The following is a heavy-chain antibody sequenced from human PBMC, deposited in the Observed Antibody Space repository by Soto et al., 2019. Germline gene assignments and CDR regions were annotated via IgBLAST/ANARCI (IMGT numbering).Heavy chain of an antibody. CDR1: GYTFTGYY. Sequence: GASVKVSCKASGYTFTGYYVHWVRQAPGQGLEWMGWINPNSGDTYLAQRFQGRVTMNRDTSTGTAYTELRGLTSDDTAEYYCAKGGAIVAAGTRVYLYNAMDVWGQGTTVTVSS. D-gene: IGHD1-26*01. CDR2: INPNSGDT. V-gene: IGHV1-2*02. J-gene: IGHJ6*02. CDR3: AKGGAIVAAGTRVYLYNAMDV.